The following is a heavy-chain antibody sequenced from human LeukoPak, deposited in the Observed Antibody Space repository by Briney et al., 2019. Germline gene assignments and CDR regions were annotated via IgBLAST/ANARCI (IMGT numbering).Heavy chain of an antibody. Sequence: GESLKISCKGSGYSFTSYWIGWVRQMPGKGLEWMGIIYPGDSDTRYSPSFQGQVTIPADKSISTAYLQWSSLKASDTAMYYCARDCSGGSCYEGGTSSFAYWGQGTLVTVSS. CDR3: ARDCSGGSCYEGGTSSFAY. CDR1: GYSFTSYW. J-gene: IGHJ4*02. CDR2: IYPGDSDT. V-gene: IGHV5-51*01. D-gene: IGHD2-15*01.